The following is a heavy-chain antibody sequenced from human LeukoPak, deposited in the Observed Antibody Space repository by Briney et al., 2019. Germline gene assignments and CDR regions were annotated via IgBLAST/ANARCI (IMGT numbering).Heavy chain of an antibody. CDR3: ARNNNFVGTTNNDAFDI. CDR1: GGSISSYY. CDR2: TYYSGST. D-gene: IGHD1-26*01. Sequence: PSETLSLTCTVSGGSISSYYWTWIRQPPGKGLEWIRYTYYSGSTKYNPSLKSRVTTSFDTSRKQFSLRLSSVTAADTAVYYCARNNNFVGTTNNDAFDIWGQGTMVTVS. J-gene: IGHJ3*02. V-gene: IGHV4-59*01.